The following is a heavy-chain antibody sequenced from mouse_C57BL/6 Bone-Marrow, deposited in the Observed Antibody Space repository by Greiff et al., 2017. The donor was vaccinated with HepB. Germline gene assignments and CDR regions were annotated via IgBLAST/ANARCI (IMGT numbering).Heavy chain of an antibody. J-gene: IGHJ3*01. CDR3: ARHSNYEY. V-gene: IGHV5-6*01. D-gene: IGHD2-5*01. CDR2: ISSGGSYT. Sequence: EVKLVESGGDLVKPGGSLKLSCAASGFTFSSYGMSWVRQTPDKRLEWVATISSGGSYTYYPDSVKGRFTISRDNAKNTLYLQMSSLKSEDTAMYYCARHSNYEYWGQGTLVTVSA. CDR1: GFTFSSYG.